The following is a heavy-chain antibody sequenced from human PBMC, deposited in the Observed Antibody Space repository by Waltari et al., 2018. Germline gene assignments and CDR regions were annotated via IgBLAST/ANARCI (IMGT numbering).Heavy chain of an antibody. Sequence: EVQLLESGGGLVQPGGSLRLSCAASGFTFSSYAMSWVRQAPGKGLEWVSAISGSGGSTYYADSVKGRFTISRDNSKNTLYLQMNSLRAEDTAVYYCAKGDDYGDYVVGSAFDPWGQGTLVTVSS. J-gene: IGHJ5*02. V-gene: IGHV3-23*01. CDR3: AKGDDYGDYVVGSAFDP. D-gene: IGHD4-17*01. CDR1: GFTFSSYA. CDR2: ISGSGGST.